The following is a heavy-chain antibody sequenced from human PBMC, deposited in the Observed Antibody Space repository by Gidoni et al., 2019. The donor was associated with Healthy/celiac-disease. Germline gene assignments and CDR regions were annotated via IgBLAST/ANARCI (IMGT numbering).Heavy chain of an antibody. V-gene: IGHV1-69*01. D-gene: IGHD3-16*02. Sequence: QVQLVQSGAEVKKPGSSVKVSCKASGGTFSSYAISWVRQAPGQGLEWMGGIIPIFGTANYAQKFQGRVTITADESTSTAYMELSSLRSEDTAVYYCASSYYDYIWGSYRSTGDAFDIWGQGTMVTVSS. CDR2: IIPIFGTA. CDR3: ASSYYDYIWGSYRSTGDAFDI. J-gene: IGHJ3*02. CDR1: GGTFSSYA.